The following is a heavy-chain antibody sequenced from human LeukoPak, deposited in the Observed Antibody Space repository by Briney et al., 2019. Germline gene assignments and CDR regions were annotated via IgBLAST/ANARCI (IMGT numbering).Heavy chain of an antibody. Sequence: PGGSLRLSCAASGVNFSSHWMSWVRQAPGKGLEWVANIGQDGTEKNYVDSVKGRFTIFRDNTKNSLYLQMSSLRAEDTAVYHCARGYCSGTSCFGAFDIWGQGTMVPVSS. CDR2: IGQDGTEK. V-gene: IGHV3-7*01. D-gene: IGHD2-2*01. CDR3: ARGYCSGTSCFGAFDI. CDR1: GVNFSSHW. J-gene: IGHJ3*02.